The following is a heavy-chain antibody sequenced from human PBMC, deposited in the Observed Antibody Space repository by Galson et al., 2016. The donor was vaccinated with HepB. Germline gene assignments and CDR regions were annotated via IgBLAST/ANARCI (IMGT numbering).Heavy chain of an antibody. Sequence: SLRLSCAASGFTFSSYAMHWVRQAPGKGLERVAVISHDGSKKNYADSVKGRFPISRDKSKNTLYLQMNSLRAEDTAVYYCARVAKRANRLWFGELKGFDPGGQGTLVTVSS. CDR3: ARVAKRANRLWFGELKGFDP. D-gene: IGHD3-10*01. CDR2: ISHDGSKK. CDR1: GFTFSSYA. J-gene: IGHJ5*02. V-gene: IGHV3-30*04.